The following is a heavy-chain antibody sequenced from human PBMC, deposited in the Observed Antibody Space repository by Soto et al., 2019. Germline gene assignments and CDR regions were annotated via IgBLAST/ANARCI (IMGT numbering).Heavy chain of an antibody. CDR1: GFTFSSYA. CDR3: AKAGDFDWLLQSYWYFDL. J-gene: IGHJ2*01. V-gene: IGHV3-23*01. D-gene: IGHD3-9*01. Sequence: GGSLRLSCAASGFTFSSYAMSWVRQAPGKGLEWVSAISGSGGSTYYADSVKGRFTISRDNSKNTLYLQMNSLRAEDTAVYYCAKAGDFDWLLQSYWYFDLWGRGTLVTVSS. CDR2: ISGSGGST.